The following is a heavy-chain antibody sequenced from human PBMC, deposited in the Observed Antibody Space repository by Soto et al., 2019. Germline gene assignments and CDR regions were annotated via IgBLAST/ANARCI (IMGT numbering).Heavy chain of an antibody. Sequence: GESLKISCEGSCYSFTSYLIAWVRQMPGKGLEWMGITYPGDSKTTYSPSFQGQVTISADKSISTAYLQWSSLKASDSAVYFCASHTNSWYYFDHWGQGTVVTVSS. CDR1: CYSFTSYL. D-gene: IGHD6-13*01. V-gene: IGHV5-51*01. J-gene: IGHJ4*02. CDR3: ASHTNSWYYFDH. CDR2: TYPGDSKT.